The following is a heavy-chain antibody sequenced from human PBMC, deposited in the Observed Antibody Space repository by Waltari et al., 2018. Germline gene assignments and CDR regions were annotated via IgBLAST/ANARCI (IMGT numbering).Heavy chain of an antibody. CDR3: ARDAINTIATWGGGDY. Sequence: EMQLVESGGGLVQPGGSLRLSCAASGFTFSSHWMSWVRQAPGKGLEWVANIKPDGSEKYYVDSVKGRFTISRDNAKNSVYLQMNSLRAEDTAVYYCARDAINTIATWGGGDYWGQGTLVTVSS. D-gene: IGHD3-16*01. V-gene: IGHV3-7*01. J-gene: IGHJ4*02. CDR2: IKPDGSEK. CDR1: GFTFSSHW.